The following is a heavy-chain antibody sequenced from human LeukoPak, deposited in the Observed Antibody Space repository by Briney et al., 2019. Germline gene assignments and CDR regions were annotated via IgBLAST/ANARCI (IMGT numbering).Heavy chain of an antibody. J-gene: IGHJ4*02. D-gene: IGHD1-26*01. Sequence: LRLSCSASGFTFSSYAMHWVRQPPGKGLEWIGYIYYSGSTYYNPSLKSRVTISVDTSKNQFSLKLSSVTAADTAVYYCASLRDSGSYWFDYWGQGTLVTVSS. CDR3: ASLRDSGSYWFDY. CDR1: GFTFSSYAMH. V-gene: IGHV4-30-4*01. CDR2: IYYSGST.